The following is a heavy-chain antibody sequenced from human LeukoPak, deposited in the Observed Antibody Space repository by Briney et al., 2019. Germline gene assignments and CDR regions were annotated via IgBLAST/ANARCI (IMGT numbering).Heavy chain of an antibody. J-gene: IGHJ4*02. CDR1: GYTFSDSH. CDR3: ARDPKDGYYHLDF. CDR2: INANSGGA. V-gene: IGHV1-2*02. D-gene: IGHD5-24*01. Sequence: GASVKVSCKASGYTFSDSHVHWVRQAPGQGLEWMGWINANSGGASYAPKFQGRVTMTRDTSIGTGCMELSGLTSDDTAAYYCARDPKDGYYHLDFWGQGTLVTVSS.